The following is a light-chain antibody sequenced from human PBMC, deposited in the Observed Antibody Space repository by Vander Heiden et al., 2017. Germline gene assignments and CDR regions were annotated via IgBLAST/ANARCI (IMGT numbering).Light chain of an antibody. V-gene: IGKV1-39*01. CDR3: QQSYRRWT. Sequence: DIQMTQSPSSLSASIGDRVTITCRASQNISSYLNWYQQKPGKAPKLLIFAASSLQSGVPSRFSGSGSGTDFTITIGSLQPEDFAAYYCQQSYRRWTFGQGTKVEIK. J-gene: IGKJ1*01. CDR2: AAS. CDR1: QNISSY.